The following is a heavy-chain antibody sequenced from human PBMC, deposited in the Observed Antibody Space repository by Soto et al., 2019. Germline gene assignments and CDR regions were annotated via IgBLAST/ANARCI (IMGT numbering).Heavy chain of an antibody. V-gene: IGHV3-64D*06. CDR1: GFGFSSYN. CDR3: VKETSPPYYYYHGMDV. CDR2: ITSTVGTA. Sequence: PXVCLRLSCSACGFGFSSYNMHWVRQAPGKGLERVSTITSTVGTAFYADSVKGRFTISRNNSKNTLYLQMSSLRAEDTAIYYCVKETSPPYYYYHGMDVCGQRTTVTVSS. D-gene: IGHD2-2*01. J-gene: IGHJ6*02.